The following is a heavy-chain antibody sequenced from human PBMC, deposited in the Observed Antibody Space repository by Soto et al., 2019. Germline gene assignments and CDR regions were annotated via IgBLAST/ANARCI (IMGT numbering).Heavy chain of an antibody. D-gene: IGHD3-16*02. V-gene: IGHV3-49*03. CDR3: TRPDLGELSLTPD. Sequence: GGSLRLSCTASGFTFSDYTVSWFRQAPGKGLEWVGFIRGKGYGGTTEYAASVKGRFTISREDSKGIAYLQMNSLKTEDTGVYYCTRPDLGELSLTPDWGQGTLVTVSS. CDR1: GFTFSDYT. J-gene: IGHJ4*02. CDR2: IRGKGYGGTT.